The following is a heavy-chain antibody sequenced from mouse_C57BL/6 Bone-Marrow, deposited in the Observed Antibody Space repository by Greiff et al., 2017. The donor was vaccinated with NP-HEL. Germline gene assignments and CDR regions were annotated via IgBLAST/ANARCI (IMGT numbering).Heavy chain of an antibody. J-gene: IGHJ3*01. V-gene: IGHV1-59*01. CDR3: ATYAY. Sequence: QVQLQQPGAELVRPGTSVKLSCKASGYTFTSYWMHWVKQRPGQGLEWIGVIDPSDSYTNYNQKFKGKATLTVDTSSSTAYMQLSSLTSEDSAVDDCATYAYGGRGTRVTVSA. CDR1: GYTFTSYW. CDR2: IDPSDSYT.